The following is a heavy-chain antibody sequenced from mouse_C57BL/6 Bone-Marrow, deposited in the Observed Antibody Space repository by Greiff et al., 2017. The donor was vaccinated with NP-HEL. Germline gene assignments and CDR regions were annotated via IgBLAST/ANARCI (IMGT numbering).Heavy chain of an antibody. J-gene: IGHJ4*01. Sequence: QVQLQQSGAELVKPGASVKISCKASGYTFTDYYINWVKQRPGQGLEWIGKIGPGSGSTYYNEKFKGKATLTANKSSSTAYMQLSSLTSEDSAVYCCARWDYGSNPYAMDYWGQGTSVTVSS. D-gene: IGHD1-1*01. CDR1: GYTFTDYY. CDR2: IGPGSGST. V-gene: IGHV1-77*01. CDR3: ARWDYGSNPYAMDY.